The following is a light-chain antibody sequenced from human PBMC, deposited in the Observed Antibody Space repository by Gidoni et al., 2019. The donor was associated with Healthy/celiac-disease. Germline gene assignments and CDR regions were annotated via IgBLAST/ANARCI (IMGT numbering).Light chain of an antibody. Sequence: DIQMPQSPSSLSASVGDSVTITCRASQSISSYLNWYQQKPGKAPKLLIYAASSLQSGVPSRFSGSGSWTDFTLTISSLQPEDFATDYCQQSYSTPLTFGGGTKVEIK. V-gene: IGKV1-39*01. J-gene: IGKJ4*01. CDR1: QSISSY. CDR3: QQSYSTPLT. CDR2: AAS.